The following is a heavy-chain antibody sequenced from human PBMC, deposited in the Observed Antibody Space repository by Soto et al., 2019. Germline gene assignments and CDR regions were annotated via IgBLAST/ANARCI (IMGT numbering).Heavy chain of an antibody. CDR3: TKDYTGEDGFEI. CDR2: IFHSGTT. V-gene: IGHV4-4*02. CDR1: GASISNNNW. D-gene: IGHD7-27*01. Sequence: QVQLQESGPGLVKPSGTLSLTCAVSGASISNNNWWNWVHQPPGKGLEWVGEIFHSGTTNYNPSLRSRVTIPVDKSKSQFSLELTSVSAADTAVYYCTKDYTGEDGFEIWGQGIMVTVSS. J-gene: IGHJ3*02.